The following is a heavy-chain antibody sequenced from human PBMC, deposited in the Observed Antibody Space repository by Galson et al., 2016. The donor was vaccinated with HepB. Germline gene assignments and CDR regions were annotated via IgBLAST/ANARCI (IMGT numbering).Heavy chain of an antibody. D-gene: IGHD2-15*01. CDR3: ARGSVAPMDV. CDR2: IYSGGDT. CDR1: GFTVSDTF. V-gene: IGHV3-66*01. J-gene: IGHJ6*02. Sequence: SLRLSCAASGFTVSDTFVSWVRQAPEKGLEWVSVIYSGGDTYSADSVKGRFVISRDNSKNTVYLQMNGLRLDDTAVYFCARGSVAPMDVWGQGTPVTVSS.